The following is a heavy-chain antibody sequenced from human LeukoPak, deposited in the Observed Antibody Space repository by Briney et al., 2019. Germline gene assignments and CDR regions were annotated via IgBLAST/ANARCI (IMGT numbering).Heavy chain of an antibody. CDR2: MNPNSGNT. J-gene: IGHJ3*02. CDR3: AIESAFDI. Sequence: ASVKVSCKASGGTFSSYAISWVRQAPGQGLEWMGWMNPNSGNTGYAQKFQGRVTMTRNTSISTAYMELSSLRSEDTAVYYCAIESAFDIWGQGTMVTVSS. V-gene: IGHV1-8*02. CDR1: GGTFSSYA.